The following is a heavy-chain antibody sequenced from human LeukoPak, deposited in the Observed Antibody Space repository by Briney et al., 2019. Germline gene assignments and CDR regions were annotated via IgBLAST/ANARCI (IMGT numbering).Heavy chain of an antibody. J-gene: IGHJ5*02. D-gene: IGHD2-8*01. CDR1: SGSIGSSSNY. Sequence: SETLSLTCTVSSGSIGSSSNYWGWIRQAPGKGLEWIGNVCYSGSTFYNPSLKSRITISVDTSKNPFSLKLRSVTAADTAIYYCARASFNVVFGNWFDPWGQGTLVTVSS. V-gene: IGHV4-39*01. CDR3: ARASFNVVFGNWFDP. CDR2: VCYSGST.